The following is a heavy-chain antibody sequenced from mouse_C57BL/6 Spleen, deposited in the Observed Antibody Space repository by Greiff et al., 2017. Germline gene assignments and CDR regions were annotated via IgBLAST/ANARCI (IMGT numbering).Heavy chain of an antibody. J-gene: IGHJ3*01. Sequence: VQLQQPGAELVKPGASVKLSCKASGYTFTSYWMHWVKQRPGQGLEWIGMVHPNSGSTNYNEKFKSKATLTVDKSSSTAYMQLSSLTSEDSAVYCCARGYSNYVATYWGQGTLVTVSA. V-gene: IGHV1-64*01. CDR3: ARGYSNYVATY. CDR1: GYTFTSYW. CDR2: VHPNSGST. D-gene: IGHD2-5*01.